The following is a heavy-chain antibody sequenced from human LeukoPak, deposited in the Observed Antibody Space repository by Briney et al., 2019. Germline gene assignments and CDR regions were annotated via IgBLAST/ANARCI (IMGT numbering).Heavy chain of an antibody. J-gene: IGHJ4*02. D-gene: IGHD3-10*01. CDR2: ISSNGGRT. V-gene: IGHV3-64D*09. Sequence: GGSLRPSCSASGFTFSTYGMHWVRQAPGEGLEYVSAISSNGGRTYYADSVKGRFTISRDNSKNTLYLQMSSLRAEDTAVYYCALGEIYFDYWGQGTLVTVSS. CDR3: ALGEIYFDY. CDR1: GFTFSTYG.